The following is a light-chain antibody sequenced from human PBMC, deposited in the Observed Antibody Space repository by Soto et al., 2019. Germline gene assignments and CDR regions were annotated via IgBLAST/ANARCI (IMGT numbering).Light chain of an antibody. J-gene: IGLJ3*02. Sequence: QSVLTQPPSASGTPGQRVTISCSGSSSNIGSKYVYWYQQLSGTAPKLLIYRNNQRPSGVPDRFSGSKSGTSASLAISGLRSEDEADYYCAAWDDSLSSWVFGGGTQLTVL. CDR1: SSNIGSKY. V-gene: IGLV1-47*01. CDR2: RNN. CDR3: AAWDDSLSSWV.